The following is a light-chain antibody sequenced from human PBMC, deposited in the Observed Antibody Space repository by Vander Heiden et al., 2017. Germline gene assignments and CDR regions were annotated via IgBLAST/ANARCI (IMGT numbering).Light chain of an antibody. Sequence: DIVMTQSPDSLAVSLGERATINCKSSQSVFYSSNNQNYFAWYQQKPGQPPKLLLYWASTRGSGVPDRFSSSGSGTDFTLTISSLQDEDVAVYYCQQYFDTPYTFGQGTKLEIK. CDR1: QSVFYSSNNQNY. CDR3: QQYFDTPYT. CDR2: WAS. J-gene: IGKJ2*01. V-gene: IGKV4-1*01.